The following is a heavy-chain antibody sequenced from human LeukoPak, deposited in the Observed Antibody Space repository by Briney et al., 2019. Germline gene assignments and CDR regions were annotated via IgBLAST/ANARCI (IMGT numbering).Heavy chain of an antibody. D-gene: IGHD4-17*01. V-gene: IGHV4-30-2*01. Sequence: SETLSLTCTVSGGSISSAGYYWSWIRQPPGKGLEWIGYIYHSGSTYYNPSLKSRVTISVDTSKNQFSLKLSSVTAADTAVYYCASRQTTALSLFDYWGQGTLVTVSS. CDR1: GGSISSAGYY. CDR3: ASRQTTALSLFDY. CDR2: IYHSGST. J-gene: IGHJ4*02.